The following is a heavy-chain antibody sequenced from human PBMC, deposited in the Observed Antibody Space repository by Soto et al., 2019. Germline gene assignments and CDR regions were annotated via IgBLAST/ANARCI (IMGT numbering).Heavy chain of an antibody. CDR1: GFSFSDYY. CDR3: ARDTGGIYDY. CDR2: TRNKANSYSA. V-gene: IGHV3-72*01. D-gene: IGHD5-12*01. Sequence: EVQLVESGGGLVQPGGSLRLSCAASGFSFSDYYMDWVRQVPGKGLEWVGRTRNKANSYSAEYATLVKARFTNSRHDLEDSMYLQMNNLKTEETAVYYCARDTGGIYDYWGQGALVTVSS. J-gene: IGHJ4*02.